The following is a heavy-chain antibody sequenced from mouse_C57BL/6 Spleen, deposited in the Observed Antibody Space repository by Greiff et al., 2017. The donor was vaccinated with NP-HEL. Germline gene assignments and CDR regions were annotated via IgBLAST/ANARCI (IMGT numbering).Heavy chain of an antibody. Sequence: VKLQESGPELVKPGASVKISCKASGYSFTSYYIHWVKQRPGQGLEWIGWIYPGSGNTKYNEKFKGKATLTADTSSSTAYMQLSSLTSEDSAVYYCARRGLRQGDYYAMDYWGQGTSVTVSS. CDR1: GYSFTSYY. CDR3: ARRGLRQGDYYAMDY. V-gene: IGHV1-66*01. J-gene: IGHJ4*01. CDR2: IYPGSGNT. D-gene: IGHD2-2*01.